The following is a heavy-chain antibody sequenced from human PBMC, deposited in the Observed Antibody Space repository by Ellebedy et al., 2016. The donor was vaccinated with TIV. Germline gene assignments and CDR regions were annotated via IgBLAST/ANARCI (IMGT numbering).Heavy chain of an antibody. J-gene: IGHJ3*02. Sequence: GESLKISCKGFGYSFTNYWIVWVRQMPGKGLEWMGVISPADSHLRSSPSFQGQVPISADKSISTAYLQWSSLKASDSAMYYCARQSQGGGESGVFDIWGQGTLLTVSS. CDR1: GYSFTNYW. V-gene: IGHV5-51*01. CDR3: ARQSQGGGESGVFDI. D-gene: IGHD3-16*01. CDR2: ISPADSHL.